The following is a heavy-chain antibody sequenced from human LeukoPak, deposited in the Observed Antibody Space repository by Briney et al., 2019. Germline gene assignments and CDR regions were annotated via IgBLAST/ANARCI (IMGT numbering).Heavy chain of an antibody. CDR2: IYYSGST. D-gene: IGHD6-13*01. CDR3: ARLSAPRYSSSWYLGSGGADYGMDV. CDR1: GGSISSYY. J-gene: IGHJ6*02. Sequence: LSETLSLTCTVSGGSISSYYWSWIRQPPGKGLEWIGYIYYSGSTNYNPSLKSRVTISVDTSKNQFSLKLSSVTAADTAVYYCARLSAPRYSSSWYLGSGGADYGMDVWGQGTTVTVSS. V-gene: IGHV4-59*08.